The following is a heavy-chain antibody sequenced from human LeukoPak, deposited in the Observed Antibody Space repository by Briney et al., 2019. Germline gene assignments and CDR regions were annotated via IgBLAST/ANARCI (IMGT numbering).Heavy chain of an antibody. Sequence: ASVKVSCKASGGTFSSYAISWVRQAPGQGLEWMGRIIPILGIANYAQKFQGRVTITADKSTSTAYMELSSLRSEDTAVYYCARDQSWAYGMDVWGQGTTVTVSS. CDR1: GGTFSSYA. CDR2: IIPILGIA. CDR3: ARDQSWAYGMDV. J-gene: IGHJ6*02. V-gene: IGHV1-69*04.